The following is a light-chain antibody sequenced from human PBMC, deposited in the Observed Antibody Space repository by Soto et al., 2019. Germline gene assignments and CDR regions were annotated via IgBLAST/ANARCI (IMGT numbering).Light chain of an antibody. CDR1: SSDVGGYNY. Sequence: QSALTQPPSASGSPGQSVTISCTGTSSDVGGYNYVSWYQQHPGKAPKLMIHEVSKRPSGVPDRFSGSKSGNTASLTVSGLQAEDEADYYCSSYAGSNNLRVFGTGTKVTVL. J-gene: IGLJ1*01. CDR2: EVS. V-gene: IGLV2-8*01. CDR3: SSYAGSNNLRV.